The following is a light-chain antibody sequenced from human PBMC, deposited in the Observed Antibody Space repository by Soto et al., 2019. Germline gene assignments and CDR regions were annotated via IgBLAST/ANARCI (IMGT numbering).Light chain of an antibody. CDR3: QSYDSSLSGVV. V-gene: IGLV1-40*01. CDR2: GNS. CDR1: SSNIGAGYD. J-gene: IGLJ2*01. Sequence: QSVLTQPPSVSGAPGQRVTISFTGSSSNIGAGYDVHWYQQLPGTAPKVLIYGNSNRPSGVPDRFSGSKSGTSTSLAITGLQAEDEADYYCQSYDSSLSGVVFGGGTKLTVL.